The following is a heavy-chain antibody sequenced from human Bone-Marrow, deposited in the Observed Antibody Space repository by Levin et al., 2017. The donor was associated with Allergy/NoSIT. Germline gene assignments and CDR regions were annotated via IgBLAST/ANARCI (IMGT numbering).Heavy chain of an antibody. Sequence: GGSLRLSCAASGFTLSSFGMHWVRQAPGKGLEWVAIISYDGNDKYYADSVKGRFTISRDNSQETLYLQMNSLRAEDTAVYYCARGSTFDYWGHGTLVAVSS. CDR1: GFTLSSFG. J-gene: IGHJ4*01. V-gene: IGHV3-30*03. D-gene: IGHD3-10*01. CDR3: ARGSTFDY. CDR2: ISYDGNDK.